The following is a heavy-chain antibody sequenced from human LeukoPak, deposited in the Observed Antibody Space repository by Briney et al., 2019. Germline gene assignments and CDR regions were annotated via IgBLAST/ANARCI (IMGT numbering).Heavy chain of an antibody. V-gene: IGHV4-34*01. D-gene: IGHD3-10*01. Sequence: PSETLSLTCAVYGGSFSGYHWTWIRQPPGKGLEWIGEINHSGSTKYSPSLKSRVTISVDTPKNQFSLKLTSVTAADTAVYFCASGRGGSIRNGMDVWGQGTTVTVSS. CDR3: ASGRGGSIRNGMDV. CDR2: INHSGST. J-gene: IGHJ6*02. CDR1: GGSFSGYH.